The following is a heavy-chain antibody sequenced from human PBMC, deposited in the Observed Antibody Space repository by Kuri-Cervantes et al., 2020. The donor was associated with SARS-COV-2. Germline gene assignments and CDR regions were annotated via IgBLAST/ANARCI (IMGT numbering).Heavy chain of an antibody. D-gene: IGHD3-22*01. CDR3: ATKDYYGNSGYNY. J-gene: IGHJ4*02. CDR2: IIPIFGST. Sequence: SVKVSCKAGGTISSPAISWVRQAPGEGLEWMGGIIPIFGSTHFAQKFQGRLTITTDGYTSTAYMELSSLRSDDTAFYYCATKDYYGNSGYNYWGQGTLVTVSS. CDR1: GGTISSPA. V-gene: IGHV1-69*05.